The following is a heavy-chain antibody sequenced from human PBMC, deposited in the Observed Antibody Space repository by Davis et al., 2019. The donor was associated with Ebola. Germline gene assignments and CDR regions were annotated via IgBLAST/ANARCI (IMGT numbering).Heavy chain of an antibody. Sequence: MPSETLSLTCTVSGYSISSGYYWGWIRQPPGKGLEWIGSIYHSGSTYYNPSLKSRVTISVDTSKNQFSLKLSSVTAADTAVYYCAREGYTNITPLDYWGQGTLVTVSS. CDR1: GYSISSGYY. J-gene: IGHJ4*02. CDR2: IYHSGST. D-gene: IGHD4-23*01. V-gene: IGHV4-38-2*02. CDR3: AREGYTNITPLDY.